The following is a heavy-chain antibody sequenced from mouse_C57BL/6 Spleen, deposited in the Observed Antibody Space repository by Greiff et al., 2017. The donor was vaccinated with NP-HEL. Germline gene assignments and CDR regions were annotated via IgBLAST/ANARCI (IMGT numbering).Heavy chain of an antibody. CDR2: IDPSDSYT. CDR1: GYTFTSYW. V-gene: IGHV1-69*01. CDR3: ARGKEYFDY. Sequence: QVQLQQPGAELVMPGASVKLSCKASGYTFTSYWMHWVKQRPGQGLEWIGEIDPSDSYTNYNQKFKGKSTLTVDKSSSTAYMQLSSLTSEDSAVYYCARGKEYFDYWGQGTTLTVSS. J-gene: IGHJ2*01.